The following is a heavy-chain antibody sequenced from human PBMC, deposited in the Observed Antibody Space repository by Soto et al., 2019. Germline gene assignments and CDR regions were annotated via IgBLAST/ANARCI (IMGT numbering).Heavy chain of an antibody. D-gene: IGHD4-4*01. Sequence: SETLSLTCTVSGGSISSYYWTWIRQPPGQGLEWIGSIYYSGSTYYNPSLKSRVTISVDTSKNQFSLKLSSVTAADTAVYYCARLGYSNPLSYYYYGMDVWGQGTTVTVSS. J-gene: IGHJ6*02. CDR3: ARLGYSNPLSYYYYGMDV. CDR2: IYYSGST. V-gene: IGHV4-59*05. CDR1: GGSISSYY.